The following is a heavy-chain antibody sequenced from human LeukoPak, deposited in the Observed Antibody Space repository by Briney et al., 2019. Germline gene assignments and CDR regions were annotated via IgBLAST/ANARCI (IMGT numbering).Heavy chain of an antibody. Sequence: KPGRSLRLSCAASGFTFSNAWMRWVRQAPGKGLEWVGRIKSKTDGGTTDYAAPVKGRFTISRDDSKNTLYLQMNSLKTEDTAVYYCTTGYYYGSGSYYNTSYYFDYWGQGTLVTVSS. CDR2: IKSKTDGGTT. D-gene: IGHD3-10*01. V-gene: IGHV3-15*01. J-gene: IGHJ4*02. CDR1: GFTFSNAW. CDR3: TTGYYYGSGSYYNTSYYFDY.